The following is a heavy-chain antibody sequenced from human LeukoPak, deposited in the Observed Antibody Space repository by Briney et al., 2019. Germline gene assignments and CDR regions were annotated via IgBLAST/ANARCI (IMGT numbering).Heavy chain of an antibody. V-gene: IGHV5-51*01. CDR1: GYSFTSYW. Sequence: GESLKISCKGSGYSFTSYWIGWVRQMPGKGLEWMGIIYPGESDIRYSPSFRGQVTISADKSISTAYLQWSSLKASDTAMYYCARFIGYCSCTSCYPNWFDPWGQRTLVTVSS. CDR2: IYPGESDI. J-gene: IGHJ5*02. D-gene: IGHD2-2*01. CDR3: ARFIGYCSCTSCYPNWFDP.